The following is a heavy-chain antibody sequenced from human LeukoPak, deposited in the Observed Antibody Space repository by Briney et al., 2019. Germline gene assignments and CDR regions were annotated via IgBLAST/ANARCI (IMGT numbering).Heavy chain of an antibody. Sequence: PSETLSLTCTVSGGSISSSSYYWGWIRQPPGKGLEWIGIIYYSGSTYYNPSLKSRVTISVDTSKNQFSLKLSSVTAADTAVYYCARRGWGRGSYYAYDAFDIWGQGTMVTVSS. CDR2: IYYSGST. V-gene: IGHV4-39*07. CDR1: GGSISSSSYY. CDR3: ARRGWGRGSYYAYDAFDI. D-gene: IGHD1-26*01. J-gene: IGHJ3*02.